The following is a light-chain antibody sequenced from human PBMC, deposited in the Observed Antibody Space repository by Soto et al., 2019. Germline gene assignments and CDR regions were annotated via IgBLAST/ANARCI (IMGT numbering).Light chain of an antibody. V-gene: IGKV3-15*01. CDR2: GAS. CDR1: QSVSSN. CDR3: QQYNKWPPWT. Sequence: EIVMTQSPATLSVSPGERATLSCRASQSVSSNLAWYQQKPGQAPRLLIYGASTRATGIPARFSGSGSGTEFTLTISSPQSEDFAVYYCQQYNKWPPWTFGQGTKV. J-gene: IGKJ1*01.